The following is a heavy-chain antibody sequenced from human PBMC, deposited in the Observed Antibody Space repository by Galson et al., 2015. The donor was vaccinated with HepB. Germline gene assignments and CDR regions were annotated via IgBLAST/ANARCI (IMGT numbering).Heavy chain of an antibody. D-gene: IGHD3-10*01. CDR1: GFTFSSYG. V-gene: IGHV3-30*02. J-gene: IGHJ6*02. CDR2: IRYDGSNK. Sequence: SLRLSCAASGFTFSSYGMHWVRQAPGKGLEWVAFIRYDGSNKYYADSVKGRFTISRDNSKNTLYLQMNSLGAEDTAVYYCAKGGNKRWFGELYDYYGMDVWGQGTTVTVSS. CDR3: AKGGNKRWFGELYDYYGMDV.